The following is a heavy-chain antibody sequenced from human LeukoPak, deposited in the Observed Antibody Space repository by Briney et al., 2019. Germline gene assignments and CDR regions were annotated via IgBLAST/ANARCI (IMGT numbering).Heavy chain of an antibody. CDR2: IWYDGSNK. V-gene: IGHV3-33*06. CDR3: AKELTTEGTPGVDS. Sequence: GGSLRLSCAASGFTFSSYTMHWVRQAPGKGLEWVAVIWYDGSNKYYADSVKGRFTISRDNSKNTLYLQVNSLRAEDTAVYFCAKELTTEGTPGVDSWGQGTLVTVSS. CDR1: GFTFSSYT. D-gene: IGHD4-23*01. J-gene: IGHJ4*02.